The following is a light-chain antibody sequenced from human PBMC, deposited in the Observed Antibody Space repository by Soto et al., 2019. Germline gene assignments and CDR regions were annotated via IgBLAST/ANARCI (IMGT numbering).Light chain of an antibody. V-gene: IGLV2-11*01. CDR2: DVS. CDR1: SSDVGGYNY. Sequence: QSALTQPRSVSGSPGQSVTISCTGTSSDVGGYNYVSWYQQRPGKAPKLMIYDVSKRPSGVPDRFSGSKSGNTASLTISGLQAEDEADYYCCSYAGSDTYVFGPGTKVTVL. J-gene: IGLJ1*01. CDR3: CSYAGSDTYV.